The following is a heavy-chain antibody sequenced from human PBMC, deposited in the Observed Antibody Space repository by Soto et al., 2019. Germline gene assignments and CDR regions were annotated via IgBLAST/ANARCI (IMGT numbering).Heavy chain of an antibody. CDR1: GGSISSYY. CDR2: IYYSGST. J-gene: IGHJ6*02. D-gene: IGHD3-3*01. Sequence: SETLSLTCTVSGGSISSYYWSWIRQPPGKGLEWIGYIYYSGSTNYNPSLKSRVTISVDTSKNQFPLKLSSVTAADTAVYYCARGGQLPFYDFWSGYYYYYGMDIWGQGTTVTVSS. V-gene: IGHV4-59*01. CDR3: ARGGQLPFYDFWSGYYYYYGMDI.